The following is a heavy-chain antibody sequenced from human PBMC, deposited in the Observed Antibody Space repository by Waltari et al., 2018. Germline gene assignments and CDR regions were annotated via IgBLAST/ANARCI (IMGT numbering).Heavy chain of an antibody. J-gene: IGHJ4*02. CDR1: GGSISSSSYS. CDR2: IYYSGST. D-gene: IGHD4-17*01. V-gene: IGHV4-39*01. Sequence: QLQLQESGPGLVKPSETLSLTCTVSGGSISSSSYSWGWIRQPPGKGLEWIGSIYYSGSTYYNPSLKRRVTISVDTSKNQFSLQRSSVTAADTAVYYCARLGDYDDRCFDYWGQGTLVTVSS. CDR3: ARLGDYDDRCFDY.